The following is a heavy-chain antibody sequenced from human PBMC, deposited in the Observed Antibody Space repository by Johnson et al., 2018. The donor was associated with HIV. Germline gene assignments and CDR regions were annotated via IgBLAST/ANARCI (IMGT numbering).Heavy chain of an antibody. V-gene: IGHV3-30*02. CDR3: AKDRRDGYNYGGVAFDI. CDR2: IHYDLTPP. D-gene: IGHD5-24*01. CDR1: GFTFDDYG. Sequence: QVQLVESGGGVVRPGGSLRLSCVASGFTFDDYGMSWVRQAPGKGLEFFTFIHYDLTPPSSADSLNGLFTISRDNSKNTLYLQLPRLRAEATAVDYCAKDRRDGYNYGGVAFDIWGQGTMVTVSS. J-gene: IGHJ3*02.